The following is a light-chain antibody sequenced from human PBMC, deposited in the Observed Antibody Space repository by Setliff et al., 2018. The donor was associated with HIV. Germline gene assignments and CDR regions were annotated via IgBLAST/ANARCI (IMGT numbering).Light chain of an antibody. CDR1: SSNIGAGYD. J-gene: IGLJ3*02. Sequence: QSALAQPSSVSGAPGQRLTISCTGSSSNIGAGYDVHWYQQVPGKAPKLVMYGNNNRPSGVPDRFSGSKSGTSASLAITGLQAEDGAHYYCHSHDSSLNSPLFGGGTKVTVL. CDR2: GNN. V-gene: IGLV1-40*01. CDR3: HSHDSSLNSPL.